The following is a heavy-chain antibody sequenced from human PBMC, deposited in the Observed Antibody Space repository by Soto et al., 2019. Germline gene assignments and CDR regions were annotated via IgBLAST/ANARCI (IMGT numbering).Heavy chain of an antibody. CDR3: ARDSSGWQVDYYYYGMDV. D-gene: IGHD6-19*01. V-gene: IGHV4-4*07. Sequence: LSLTCTVSGGSISSYYWSWIRQPAGKGLEWIGRIYTSGSTNYNPSLKSRVTMSVDTSKNQFSLKLSSVTAADTAVYYCARDSSGWQVDYYYYGMDVWGQGTTVTVSS. J-gene: IGHJ6*02. CDR1: GGSISSYY. CDR2: IYTSGST.